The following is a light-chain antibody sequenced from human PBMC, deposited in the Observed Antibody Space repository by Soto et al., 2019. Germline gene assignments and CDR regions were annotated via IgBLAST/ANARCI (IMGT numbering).Light chain of an antibody. CDR2: LNSDGSH. V-gene: IGLV4-69*01. Sequence: QPVLTQSPSASASLGASVKLTCTRSSGYSTYGIACHQQQPEKGPRFLMKLNSDGSHNKGDGIPDRFSGSSSGAERYLTISILQLEDEADYYCQTWGTGIWVFGGGTQLTVL. J-gene: IGLJ7*01. CDR1: SGYSTYG. CDR3: QTWGTGIWV.